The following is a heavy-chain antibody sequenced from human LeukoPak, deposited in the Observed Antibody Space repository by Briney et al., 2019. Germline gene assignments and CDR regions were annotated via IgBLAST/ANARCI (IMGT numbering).Heavy chain of an antibody. CDR1: GFTFSSYS. J-gene: IGHJ4*02. CDR3: ARAPIAVAYFDY. V-gene: IGHV3-21*01. CDR2: ISSSSSYI. D-gene: IGHD6-19*01. Sequence: GGSLRLSCAASGFTFSSYSMNWVRQAPGKGLEWVSSISSSSSYIYYADSVKGRFTISRDNAKNSLYLQMNSLRADDTAVYYCARAPIAVAYFDYWGQGTLVTVSS.